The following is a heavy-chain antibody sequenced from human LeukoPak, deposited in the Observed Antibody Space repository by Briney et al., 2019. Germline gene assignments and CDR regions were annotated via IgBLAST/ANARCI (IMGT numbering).Heavy chain of an antibody. V-gene: IGHV5-51*01. D-gene: IGHD3-10*01. J-gene: IGHJ4*02. CDR3: ARRGVAMAGSYFDY. CDR1: GSTFTTYW. CDR2: IYPDDSDT. Sequence: GESLKISCQGSGSTFTTYWIAWVRQLPGKGLEWMGIIYPDDSDTRYSPSLQGQVTISADKSITTAYLQWSSLKASDTAMYYCARRGVAMAGSYFDYWGQGTLVTVSS.